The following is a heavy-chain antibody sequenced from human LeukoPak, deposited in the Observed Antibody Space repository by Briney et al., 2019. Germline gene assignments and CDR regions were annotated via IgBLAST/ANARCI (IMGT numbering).Heavy chain of an antibody. CDR3: ARVSPRGYYDSSGYENAFDI. D-gene: IGHD3-22*01. Sequence: PGGSLRLSCAASGFTFSSYWMHWVRQAPGKGLVWVSRINSDGSSTSYADSVKGRFTISRDNAKNTLYLQMNSLRAEDTAVYYCARVSPRGYYDSSGYENAFDIWGQGTMVTVSS. J-gene: IGHJ3*02. CDR1: GFTFSSYW. CDR2: INSDGSST. V-gene: IGHV3-74*01.